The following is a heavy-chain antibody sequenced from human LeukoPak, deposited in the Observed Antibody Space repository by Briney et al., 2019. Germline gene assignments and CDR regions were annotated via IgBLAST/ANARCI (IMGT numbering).Heavy chain of an antibody. D-gene: IGHD5-24*01. CDR2: IRSNGYTT. CDR3: ARFDRDGYAFWYFDL. J-gene: IGHJ2*01. CDR1: GFTFSNYA. Sequence: GGSLRLSCAASGFTFSNYAMQWVRQAPGKGLEYVAGIRSNGYTTYYAKSVKGRFNISRDISKNTLYLQMGSLRVEDMAVYYCARFDRDGYAFWYFDLWGRGTLVTVSS. V-gene: IGHV3-64*01.